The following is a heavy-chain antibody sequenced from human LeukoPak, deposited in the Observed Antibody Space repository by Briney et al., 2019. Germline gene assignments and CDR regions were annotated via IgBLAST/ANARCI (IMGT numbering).Heavy chain of an antibody. J-gene: IGHJ4*02. Sequence: GGSLRLSCAASGFTFSSYAMHWVRQAPGKGLEWVALISYDGSNEYYADSVRGRFTISRDNSKNTLYLQMNSLRPEDTALYYCVKVDYSDTRERVNWGQGTLVTVSS. CDR3: VKVDYSDTRERVN. D-gene: IGHD3-22*01. CDR1: GFTFSSYA. CDR2: ISYDGSNE. V-gene: IGHV3-30*04.